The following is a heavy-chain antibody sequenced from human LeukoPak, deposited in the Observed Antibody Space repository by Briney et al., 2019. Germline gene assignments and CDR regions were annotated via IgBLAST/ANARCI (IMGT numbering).Heavy chain of an antibody. V-gene: IGHV3-7*03. D-gene: IGHD3-3*01. CDR1: GFTLGKYW. J-gene: IGHJ5*02. CDR2: IKLDGSEK. Sequence: PGGSLRLSCVASGFTLGKYWMSWVRQAPGKGLEWVANIKLDGSEKNYVDSVKGRFTISRDNTKNSLYLQMNSLGVQDPAVFYCGRNQYHTWSPKGNFDPWGQGTLVIVSS. CDR3: GRNQYHTWSPKGNFDP.